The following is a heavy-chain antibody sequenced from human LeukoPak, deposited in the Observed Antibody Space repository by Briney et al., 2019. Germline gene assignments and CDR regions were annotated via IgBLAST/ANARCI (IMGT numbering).Heavy chain of an antibody. CDR3: ARHRRGGTYYMDV. J-gene: IGHJ6*03. CDR1: GYSISSGYF. V-gene: IGHV4-38-2*02. D-gene: IGHD3-10*01. CDR2: IYHSGST. Sequence: PSETLSLTCTVSGYSISSGYFWGWIRQPPGKGLEWIGSIYHSGSTSYNPSLKSRLTISVDTSKNQFSLKLSSVTAADTAVYYCARHRRGGTYYMDVWGKGTTVTISS.